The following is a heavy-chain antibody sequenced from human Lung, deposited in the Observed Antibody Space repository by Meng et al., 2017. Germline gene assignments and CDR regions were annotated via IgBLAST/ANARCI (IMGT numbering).Heavy chain of an antibody. CDR3: ARGPTTMAHDFDY. J-gene: IGHJ4*02. CDR2: INHSGST. CDR1: GGAFSDYY. Sequence: QVQLQQWGAGLVNASETLALTCVVPGGAFSDYYWSWIRQPPGKGLEWIGEINHSGSTNYNPSLESRATISVDTSQNNLSLKLSSVTAADSAVYYCARGPTTMAHDFDYWGQGTLVTVSS. D-gene: IGHD4-11*01. V-gene: IGHV4-34*01.